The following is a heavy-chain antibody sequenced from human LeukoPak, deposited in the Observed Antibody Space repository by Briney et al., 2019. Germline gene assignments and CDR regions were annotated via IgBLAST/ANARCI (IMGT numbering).Heavy chain of an antibody. Sequence: ASVKVSCKASGYTFTSYYMHWVRHAPGQGLEWMGIINPSGGSTSYAQKLQGRVTMTRDTSRSTVYMELSSLRSEDTAVYYCARGSGDCSGGSCYATYFQHWGQGTLVTVSS. D-gene: IGHD2-15*01. V-gene: IGHV1-46*01. CDR2: INPSGGST. J-gene: IGHJ1*01. CDR3: ARGSGDCSGGSCYATYFQH. CDR1: GYTFTSYY.